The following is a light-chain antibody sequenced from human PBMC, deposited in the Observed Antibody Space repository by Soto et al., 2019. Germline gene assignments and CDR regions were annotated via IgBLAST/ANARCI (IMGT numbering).Light chain of an antibody. Sequence: EIMMTQSPATLSVSPGERATLSCRATQSVRSSLAWYQQKPGQAPRLLIYGASTRATGIPARFSGSGSGTEFTLTINSLQSEDFAVYYCQQGSKWPLTFGGGTKVDIK. J-gene: IGKJ4*01. CDR1: QSVRSS. CDR2: GAS. CDR3: QQGSKWPLT. V-gene: IGKV3-15*01.